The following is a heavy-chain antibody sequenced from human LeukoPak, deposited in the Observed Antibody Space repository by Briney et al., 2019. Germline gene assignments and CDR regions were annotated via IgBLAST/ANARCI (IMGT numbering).Heavy chain of an antibody. D-gene: IGHD2-21*02. CDR1: GFTFSSYW. CDR2: IKKDESEK. Sequence: RGSLRLSCAASGFTFSSYWRSWVRQAPGKGMEWVANIKKDESEKYYVDSVTGRFTISRDNAKNALYLQMNSLRAEDTAVYYCARVIYCGGDCYPGGFDYWGQGTLVTVSS. J-gene: IGHJ4*02. V-gene: IGHV3-7*01. CDR3: ARVIYCGGDCYPGGFDY.